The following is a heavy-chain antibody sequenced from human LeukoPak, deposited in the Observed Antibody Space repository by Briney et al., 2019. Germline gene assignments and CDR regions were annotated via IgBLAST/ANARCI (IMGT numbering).Heavy chain of an antibody. CDR2: INPNSGGT. CDR1: GYTFTGYY. J-gene: IGHJ4*02. CDR3: AIPPWDIVVVVAATLYDY. V-gene: IGHV1-2*02. D-gene: IGHD2-15*01. Sequence: ASVKVSCKASGYTFTGYYMHWVRQAPGQGLEWMRWINPNSGGTNYAQKFQGRVTMTRDTSISTAYMELSRLRSDDTAAYYCAIPPWDIVVVVAATLYDYWGQGTLVTVSS.